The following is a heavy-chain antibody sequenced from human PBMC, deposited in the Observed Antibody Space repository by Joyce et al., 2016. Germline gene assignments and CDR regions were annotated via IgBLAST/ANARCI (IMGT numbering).Heavy chain of an antibody. CDR2: IYYTGSA. J-gene: IGHJ4*02. CDR1: GDSINNGGYY. CDR3: ARDRKGYGMFDF. D-gene: IGHD2-15*01. Sequence: QVQLQESGPGLVKPSQTLSLTCTVSGDSINNGGYYWFWVRQHPETGLEWIAYIYYTGSAYYSPSLRSRLTISLDTSKNQFSLKLTSVTAADTAIYYCARDRKGYGMFDFWGQGILVTVSS. V-gene: IGHV4-31*03.